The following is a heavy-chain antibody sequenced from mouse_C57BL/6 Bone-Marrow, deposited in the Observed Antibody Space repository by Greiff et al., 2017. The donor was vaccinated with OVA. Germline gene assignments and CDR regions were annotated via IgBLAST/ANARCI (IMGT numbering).Heavy chain of an antibody. V-gene: IGHV1-61*01. CDR3: ARGGWEKDFDY. Sequence: QVQLQQSGAELVRPGSSVKLSCKASGYTFTSYWMDWVKQRPGQGLEWIGNIYPSDSETHYNQKFKDKATLTVDKSSSTAYMQLSSLTSEDSAVYYCARGGWEKDFDYWGQGTTLTVSS. CDR2: IYPSDSET. J-gene: IGHJ2*01. CDR1: GYTFTSYW. D-gene: IGHD4-1*01.